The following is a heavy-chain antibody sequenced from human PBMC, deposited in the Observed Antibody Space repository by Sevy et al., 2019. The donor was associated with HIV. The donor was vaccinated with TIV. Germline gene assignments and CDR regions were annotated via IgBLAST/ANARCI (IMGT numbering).Heavy chain of an antibody. V-gene: IGHV3-23*01. CDR1: GFTFRSYV. D-gene: IGHD6-13*01. CDR3: AKETAAGYY. CDR2: INGSGGYT. Sequence: GGSLRLSCAASGFTFRSYVMSWVRQAPGKGVEWVCTINGSGGYTYYADSVKGRFTISRDNSKNTVDLEMSSLTAEDTALYYCAKETAAGYYWGQGTLVTVSS. J-gene: IGHJ4*02.